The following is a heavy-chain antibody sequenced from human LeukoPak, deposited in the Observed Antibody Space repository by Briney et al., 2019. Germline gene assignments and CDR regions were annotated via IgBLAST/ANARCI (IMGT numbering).Heavy chain of an antibody. CDR1: GYTFTSYG. CDR3: ARDSSSSVAGTLWFDP. D-gene: IGHD6-19*01. V-gene: IGHV1-18*01. CDR2: ISAYNSNT. Sequence: ASVKVSCKASGYTFTSYGNSWVRQAPGQGLEGMVWISAYNSNTNYAQKLQGRVTMTTDTSTSTADMELMSLSADDTAVYYCARDSSSSVAGTLWFDPWGQGTLVTVSS. J-gene: IGHJ5*02.